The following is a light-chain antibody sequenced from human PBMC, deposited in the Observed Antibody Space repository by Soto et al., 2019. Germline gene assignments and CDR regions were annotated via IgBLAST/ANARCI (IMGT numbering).Light chain of an antibody. CDR3: SSYVTSGTLV. CDR2: EVS. V-gene: IGLV2-14*01. Sequence: QSVLTQAASVSGSPGQSITISCTGTSSDIGGSDYVSWYQKHPGKAPKVIIYEVSDRPSGVSDRFSGSKSGNTASLTISGLQAEDEADYYCSSYVTSGTLVFGGGTKLTVL. J-gene: IGLJ3*02. CDR1: SSDIGGSDY.